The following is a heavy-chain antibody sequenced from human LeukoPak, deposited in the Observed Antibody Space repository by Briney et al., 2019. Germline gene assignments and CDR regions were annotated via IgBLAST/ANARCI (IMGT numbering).Heavy chain of an antibody. CDR1: GFSFSNLA. CDR3: ARARGRWHLLPLDF. J-gene: IGHJ4*02. V-gene: IGHV3-30*04. Sequence: GGSLRLSCAASGFSFSNLAIHWVRQAPGKGLEWLAVISHDGGTKHYADSVKGRFTISRDNSNNSLSLQMNSLSAEDTAVYYCARARGRWHLLPLDFWGQGNLVTVSS. D-gene: IGHD1-26*01. CDR2: ISHDGGTK.